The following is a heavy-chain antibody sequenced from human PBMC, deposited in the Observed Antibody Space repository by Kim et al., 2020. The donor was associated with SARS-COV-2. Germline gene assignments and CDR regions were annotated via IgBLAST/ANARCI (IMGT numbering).Heavy chain of an antibody. J-gene: IGHJ4*02. CDR3: ERARSGSYYPVGY. Sequence: YSDSVKGRLASSRDNAKNSLYLQMNSLRAEDTAVHYCERARSGSYYPVGYWGQGTLVNVSS. D-gene: IGHD1-26*01. V-gene: IGHV3-11*06.